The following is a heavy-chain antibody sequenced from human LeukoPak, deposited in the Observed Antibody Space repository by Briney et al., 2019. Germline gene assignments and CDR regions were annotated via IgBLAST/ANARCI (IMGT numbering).Heavy chain of an antibody. CDR2: IYYSGST. V-gene: IGHV4-39*01. J-gene: IGHJ4*02. Sequence: PSETLSLTCTVSGGSISSSSYYWGWIRQPPGKGLEWIGSIYYSGSTYYNPSLKSRVTISVDTSKHQFSLKLSSVTAADTAVYYCARRKRKSPIDYWGQGTLVTVSS. D-gene: IGHD1-1*01. CDR3: ARRKRKSPIDY. CDR1: GGSISSSSYY.